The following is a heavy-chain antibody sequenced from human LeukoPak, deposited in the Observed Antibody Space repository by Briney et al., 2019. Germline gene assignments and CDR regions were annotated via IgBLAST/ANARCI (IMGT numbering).Heavy chain of an antibody. CDR3: ATSYCTPSNCSGFDS. D-gene: IGHD2-8*01. J-gene: IGHJ4*02. Sequence: GESLKIPCKGSGYSFTNYWIGWVRQMPGKGLEYMGIIYPDDSDTRYSPSFQGQVAISADKSINTAYLQWSSLKASDTAMYYCATSYCTPSNCSGFDSWGQGTPVTVS. CDR2: IYPDDSDT. V-gene: IGHV5-51*01. CDR1: GYSFTNYW.